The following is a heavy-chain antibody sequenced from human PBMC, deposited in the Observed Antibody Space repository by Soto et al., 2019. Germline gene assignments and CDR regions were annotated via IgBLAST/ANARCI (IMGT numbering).Heavy chain of an antibody. D-gene: IGHD5-12*01. Sequence: SETLSLTCTVSGGSIGSYYWSWIRQPPGKGLEWIGYIYYSGSTNYNPSLKSRVTISVDTSKNQFSLKLSSVTAADTAVYYCARDLAGYRAFDIWGQGTMVTV. CDR1: GGSIGSYY. V-gene: IGHV4-59*01. CDR3: ARDLAGYRAFDI. CDR2: IYYSGST. J-gene: IGHJ3*02.